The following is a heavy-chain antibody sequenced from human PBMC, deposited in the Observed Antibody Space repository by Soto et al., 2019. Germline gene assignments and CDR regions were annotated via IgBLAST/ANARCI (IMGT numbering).Heavy chain of an antibody. CDR1: GFTFSSYA. CDR3: ARGRGPTTFGGVLDY. J-gene: IGHJ4*02. D-gene: IGHD3-16*01. CDR2: ISYDGSNK. V-gene: IGHV3-30-3*01. Sequence: QVQLVESGGGVVQPGRSLRLSCAASGFTFSSYAMHWVRQAPGKGLEWVAVISYDGSNKYYADSVKGRFTISRDNSKNTLYLQIYSLRAEDTAVYYCARGRGPTTFGGVLDYWGQGTLVTVSS.